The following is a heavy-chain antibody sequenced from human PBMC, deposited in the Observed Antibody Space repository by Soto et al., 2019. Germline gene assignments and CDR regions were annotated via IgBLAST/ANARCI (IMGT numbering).Heavy chain of an antibody. CDR3: TRSTQSTTGTRKGGAQYDY. Sequence: GGSLSLSCAASGFTFTSYTMTWVRQAPGKGLEWVASISGSSVYIYHADYLKGRFTVSRDNAKSSLSLQMTSLRAADTAVYYCTRSTQSTTGTRKGGAQYDYWGQGALVTVSS. J-gene: IGHJ4*02. D-gene: IGHD1-1*01. CDR2: ISGSSVYI. V-gene: IGHV3-21*01. CDR1: GFTFTSYT.